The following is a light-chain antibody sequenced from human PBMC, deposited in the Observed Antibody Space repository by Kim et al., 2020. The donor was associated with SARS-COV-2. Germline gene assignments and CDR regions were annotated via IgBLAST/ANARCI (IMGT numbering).Light chain of an antibody. J-gene: IGLJ1*01. V-gene: IGLV2-14*03. CDR2: DVA. CDR1: SSDIGGFTY. CDR3: GSYTSSGTPHV. Sequence: QSALTQPASVSGSTGQSITISCTGTSSDIGGFTYVSWYQQHPGKAPKLMIYDVANRPSGVSNRFSGSKSGNTASLTISGLQAEDEADYYCGSYTSSGTPHVFGTGTKVTVL.